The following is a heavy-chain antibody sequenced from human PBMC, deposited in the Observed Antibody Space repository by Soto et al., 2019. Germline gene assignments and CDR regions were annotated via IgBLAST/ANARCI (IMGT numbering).Heavy chain of an antibody. J-gene: IGHJ4*02. Sequence: EVQLVESGGGLVKPGGSLRLSCAASGFTFSRYAMNWVRQAPGKGLEWVSSISSSSSSIYYADSLKGRFTISRDNAKNSLYLQMNSLRAEDTAVYYCARFGYGSGRYSIDYWGQGTLVTVSS. CDR1: GFTFSRYA. V-gene: IGHV3-21*01. CDR2: ISSSSSSI. CDR3: ARFGYGSGRYSIDY. D-gene: IGHD3-10*01.